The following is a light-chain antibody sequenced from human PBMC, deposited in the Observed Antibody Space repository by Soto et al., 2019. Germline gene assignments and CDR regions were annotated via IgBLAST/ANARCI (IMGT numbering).Light chain of an antibody. CDR2: WAS. Sequence: DIVMTQSPDSLAVSLGERATVKCKSSQSVLHSSNNKNYLAWYQQKPGQPPKLLIYWASTRESGVPGRFSGSVSGTDFTLTISSLQAEDVAVYYCQQYYTTLWTFGQGTKVEVK. CDR1: QSVLHSSNNKNY. J-gene: IGKJ1*01. CDR3: QQYYTTLWT. V-gene: IGKV4-1*01.